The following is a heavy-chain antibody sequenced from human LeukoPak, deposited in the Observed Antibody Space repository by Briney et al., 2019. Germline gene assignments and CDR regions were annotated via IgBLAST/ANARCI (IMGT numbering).Heavy chain of an antibody. J-gene: IGHJ6*03. CDR3: ARDGSSSSPFYYYYYMDV. Sequence: SQTLSLTCTVSGGSISSGSYYWSWIRQPAGKGLEWIGRIYTSGSTNYNPSLKSRVTISVDTSKNQFSLKLSSVTAADTAAYYCARDGSSSSPFYYYYYMDVWGKGTTVTVSS. V-gene: IGHV4-61*02. CDR1: GGSISSGSYY. CDR2: IYTSGST. D-gene: IGHD6-6*01.